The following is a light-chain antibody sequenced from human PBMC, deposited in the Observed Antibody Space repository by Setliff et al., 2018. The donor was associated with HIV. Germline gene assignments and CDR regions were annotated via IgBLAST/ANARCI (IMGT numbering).Light chain of an antibody. V-gene: IGLV2-14*01. CDR3: SSYRGGSTLFV. J-gene: IGLJ1*01. Sequence: QSALPQPASVSGSPGQSITISCTGTRSDVGAYNYVSWYQQHSGKAPKLMIYEVSNRPSGVSNRFSGSKSGNTASLTISGLQAEDEADYFCSSYRGGSTLFVLGPGTKVTVL. CDR1: RSDVGAYNY. CDR2: EVS.